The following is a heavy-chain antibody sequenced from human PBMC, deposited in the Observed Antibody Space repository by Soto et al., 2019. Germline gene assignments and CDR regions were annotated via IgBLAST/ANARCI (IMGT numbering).Heavy chain of an antibody. J-gene: IGHJ4*02. CDR3: ARVDKPPAGYFDWVKKHFYFDY. V-gene: IGHV4-59*01. D-gene: IGHD3-9*01. CDR2: IYYSGST. Sequence: PSETLSLTCTVSGGSISSYYWSLIRQPPGKGLEWIGYIYYSGSTNYNPSLKSRVTISVDTSKNQFSMKLSSVTAADTAVYYCARVDKPPAGYFDWVKKHFYFDYWGQGTLVTVSS. CDR1: GGSISSYY.